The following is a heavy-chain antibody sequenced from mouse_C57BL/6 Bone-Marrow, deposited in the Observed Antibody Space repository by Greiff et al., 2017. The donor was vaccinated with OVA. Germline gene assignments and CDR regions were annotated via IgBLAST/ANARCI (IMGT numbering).Heavy chain of an antibody. CDR1: GFTFTDYY. CDR2: IRNKANGYTT. V-gene: IGHV7-3*01. Sequence: EVKLVESGGGLVQPGGSLSLSCAASGFTFTDYYMSWFRQPPGKALEWWGFIRNKANGYTTEYSASVKGRFTISSDNSQSILYLQMNALRAEDSATYYCASLYYYYGSSYAMDYWGQGTSVTVSS. CDR3: ASLYYYYGSSYAMDY. J-gene: IGHJ4*01. D-gene: IGHD1-1*01.